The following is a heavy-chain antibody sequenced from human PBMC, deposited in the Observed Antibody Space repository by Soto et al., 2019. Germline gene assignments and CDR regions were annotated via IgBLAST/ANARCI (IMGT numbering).Heavy chain of an antibody. CDR1: GFTFSSNW. CDR2: ISSDGRST. V-gene: IGHV3-74*01. D-gene: IGHD3-3*02. J-gene: IGHJ4*02. CDR3: ESIFLPAPIVDY. Sequence: GGSLRLSCAASGFTFSSNWMHWVRQGPGKGLVWVSRISSDGRSTSYADSVKGRFTVSRDNAKNTLYLQMNSLRAEDTAVYYCESIFLPAPIVDYWGQETLVTVSS.